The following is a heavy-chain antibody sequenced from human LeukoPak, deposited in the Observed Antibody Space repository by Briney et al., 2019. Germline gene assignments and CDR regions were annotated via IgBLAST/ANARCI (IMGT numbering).Heavy chain of an antibody. CDR1: GGSMSSYY. Sequence: SSETLSLTCTVSGGSMSSYYWSWIRQPPGRGLEWIGYIYYSGTTNYNPSLKSRVTISVDTSKNQFSLKLSSVTAADTAVYYCARGQGTVTTHWGQGTLVTVS. V-gene: IGHV4-59*12. CDR2: IYYSGTT. D-gene: IGHD4-17*01. CDR3: ARGQGTVTTH. J-gene: IGHJ4*02.